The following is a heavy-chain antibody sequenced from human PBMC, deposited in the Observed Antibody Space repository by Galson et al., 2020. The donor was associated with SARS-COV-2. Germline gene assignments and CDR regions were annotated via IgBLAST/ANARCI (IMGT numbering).Heavy chain of an antibody. CDR3: AKGSGLGGLLAAPVSDACDI. J-gene: IGHJ3*02. Sequence: GGSLRLSCAASGFTFSSYGMHWVRQAPGKGLEWAATLSYDGSTQYYADSVTGRFTISRDNSKNTLYLQLDSLRLEDTAVYYCAKGSGLGGLLAAPVSDACDIWGQGTMVTVSS. CDR2: LSYDGSTQ. V-gene: IGHV3-30*18. D-gene: IGHD3-16*01. CDR1: GFTFSSYG.